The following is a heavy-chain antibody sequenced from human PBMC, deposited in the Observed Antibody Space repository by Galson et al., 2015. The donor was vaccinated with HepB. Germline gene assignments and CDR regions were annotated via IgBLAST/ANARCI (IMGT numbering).Heavy chain of an antibody. V-gene: IGHV3-30*04. J-gene: IGHJ6*02. Sequence: SLRLSCAASGFTFSSYAMHWVRQAPGKGLEWVAVISYDGSNKYSADSVKGRFTISRDNSKNTLYLQMNSLRAEDTAVYYCAKDRAEEVRRDYYYYYGMDVWGQGTTVTVSS. CDR1: GFTFSSYA. CDR3: AKDRAEEVRRDYYYYYGMDV. CDR2: ISYDGSNK. D-gene: IGHD1-14*01.